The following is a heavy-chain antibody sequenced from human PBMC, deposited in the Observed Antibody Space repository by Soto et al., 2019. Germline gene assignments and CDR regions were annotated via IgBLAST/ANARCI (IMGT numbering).Heavy chain of an antibody. CDR2: IIPIFGTA. CDR1: GGTFSSYA. J-gene: IGHJ5*02. CDR3: ARDPGIRYNWNYARCSWFDP. Sequence: SVKVSCKASGGTFSSYAISWVRQAPGQWLEWMGGIIPIFGTANYAQKFQGRVTITADKSTSTAYMELSSLRSEDTAVYYCARDPGIRYNWNYARCSWFDPWGQGTLVTVSS. D-gene: IGHD1-7*01. V-gene: IGHV1-69*06.